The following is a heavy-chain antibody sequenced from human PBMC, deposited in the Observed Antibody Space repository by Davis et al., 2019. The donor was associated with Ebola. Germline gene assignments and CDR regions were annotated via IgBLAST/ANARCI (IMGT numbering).Heavy chain of an antibody. V-gene: IGHV3-21*05. CDR3: ARETGRDAFDV. CDR2: ISGDSLYT. Sequence: GGSLRLSCEASGFTFSSYAMSWVRQAPGKGLEWVSYISGDSLYTNYADSVRGRLTISRDDAKNSLYLQMSSLRAEDTAIYYCARETGRDAFDVWGQGTMVTVSS. J-gene: IGHJ3*01. D-gene: IGHD1-26*01. CDR1: GFTFSSYA.